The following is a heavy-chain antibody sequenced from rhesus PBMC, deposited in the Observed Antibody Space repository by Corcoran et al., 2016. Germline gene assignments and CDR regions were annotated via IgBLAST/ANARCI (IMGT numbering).Heavy chain of an antibody. CDR3: AGYYYDSGYYLGY. CDR1: GGSIRSNY. V-gene: IGHV4-173*01. CDR2: ISGSGGST. Sequence: QLQLQESGPGLVKPSATLSLTCAVSGGSIRSNYWRWIRQPPGQGLEWIGRISGSGGSTDYNPSLKSRVTISTDTSKNQFSLKLSSVTAADTAVYYCAGYYYDSGYYLGYWGQGVLVTVSS. D-gene: IGHD3-28*01. J-gene: IGHJ4*01.